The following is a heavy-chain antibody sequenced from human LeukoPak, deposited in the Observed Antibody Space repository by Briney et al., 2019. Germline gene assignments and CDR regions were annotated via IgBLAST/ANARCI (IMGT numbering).Heavy chain of an antibody. V-gene: IGHV3-23*01. CDR3: AKEPREYCSSTSCPNWIDP. Sequence: PGGSLSLSCAASGFTFSSYAMSWVRQAPGKGLEWVSAISGSGGTTYYADSVKGRFTISRDNSKNTLYLQMSSLRAEDTAVYYCAKEPREYCSSTSCPNWIDPWGQGTLLTVSP. CDR1: GFTFSSYA. CDR2: ISGSGGTT. D-gene: IGHD2-2*01. J-gene: IGHJ5*02.